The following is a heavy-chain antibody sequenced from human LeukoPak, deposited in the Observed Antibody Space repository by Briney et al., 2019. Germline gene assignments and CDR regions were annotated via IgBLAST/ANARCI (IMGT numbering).Heavy chain of an antibody. V-gene: IGHV3-7*01. Sequence: GGSLRLSCAASGFSFTGYWMSWVRQGPGKGLEWVANIKQEGSEKYYVDSVKGRFTISRDNAKNSLYLQMNSLRAEDTAVYYCARGGSGYSYGKIDYWGQGTLVTVSS. J-gene: IGHJ4*02. D-gene: IGHD5-18*01. CDR3: ARGGSGYSYGKIDY. CDR2: IKQEGSEK. CDR1: GFSFTGYW.